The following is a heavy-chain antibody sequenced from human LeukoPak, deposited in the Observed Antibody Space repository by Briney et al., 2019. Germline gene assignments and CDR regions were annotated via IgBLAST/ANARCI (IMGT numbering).Heavy chain of an antibody. CDR3: ARDLAVAGKGPGDY. J-gene: IGHJ4*02. Sequence: GGSLRLSCAASGFTFSSYEMNWVRQAPGKGLEWVSYIISSGSTIYYADSVKGRFTISRDNAKNSLYLQMTSLRAEDTAVYYCARDLAVAGKGPGDYWGQGTLVTVSS. CDR1: GFTFSSYE. V-gene: IGHV3-48*03. D-gene: IGHD6-19*01. CDR2: IISSGSTI.